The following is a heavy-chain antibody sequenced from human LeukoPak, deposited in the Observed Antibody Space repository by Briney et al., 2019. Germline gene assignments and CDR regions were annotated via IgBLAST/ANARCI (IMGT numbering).Heavy chain of an antibody. J-gene: IGHJ4*02. CDR3: ARRDTTDLDY. D-gene: IGHD1-14*01. Sequence: SETLSLTCTVSGGSISSSSYYWGWIRQPPGKGLEWIGSIYYSGSTYYNPSLKSRVTISVDTSKNQFSLKLSSVTAADTAVYYCARRDTTDLDYWGQGTLVTVSS. CDR2: IYYSGST. CDR1: GGSISSSSYY. V-gene: IGHV4-39*01.